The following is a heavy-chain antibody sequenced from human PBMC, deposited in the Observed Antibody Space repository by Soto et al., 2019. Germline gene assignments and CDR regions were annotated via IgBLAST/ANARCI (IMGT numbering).Heavy chain of an antibody. D-gene: IGHD6-19*01. CDR2: IGQAGSEK. CDR1: GFPFSSYL. V-gene: IGHV3-7*04. Sequence: EVQLVESGGDLVQPGGSLRLSCAASGFPFSSYLMRWVRQAPGKGLEWVANIGQAGSEKFYMGSVKGRFTISRDNAKNSLYLQMDSLRVEDTAIYYCSMDICGRTAGCAKWGQGTLVIVSS. J-gene: IGHJ4*02. CDR3: SMDICGRTAGCAK.